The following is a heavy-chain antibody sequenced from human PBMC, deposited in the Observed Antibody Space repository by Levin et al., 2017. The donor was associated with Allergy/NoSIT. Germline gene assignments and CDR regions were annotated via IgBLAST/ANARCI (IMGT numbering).Heavy chain of an antibody. J-gene: IGHJ4*02. D-gene: IGHD3-22*01. CDR3: ARARYYSDSSADYYPGHY. CDR2: ISSSGSTI. Sequence: GGSLRLSCAASGFAFSDYYMNWIRQAPGKGLEWVSYISSSGSTIYYAGSVKGRFTISRDNAKNSLYLQMNSLRAEDTAVYYCARARYYSDSSADYYPGHYWGQGTLVTVSS. CDR1: GFAFSDYY. V-gene: IGHV3-11*01.